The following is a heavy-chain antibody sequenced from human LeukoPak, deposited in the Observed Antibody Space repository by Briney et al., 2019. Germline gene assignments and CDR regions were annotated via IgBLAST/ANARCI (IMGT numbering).Heavy chain of an antibody. CDR1: GFTFSSYD. D-gene: IGHD2-2*01. CDR3: AKSGDLVVPAAMRGGDYFDY. Sequence: GRSLRLSCAASGFTFSSYDMHWVRQAPGKGLEWVAVISYDGSNKYYADSVKGRFTISRDNSKNTLYLQMNSLRAEDTAVYYCAKSGDLVVPAAMRGGDYFDYWGQGTLVTVSS. J-gene: IGHJ4*02. V-gene: IGHV3-30*18. CDR2: ISYDGSNK.